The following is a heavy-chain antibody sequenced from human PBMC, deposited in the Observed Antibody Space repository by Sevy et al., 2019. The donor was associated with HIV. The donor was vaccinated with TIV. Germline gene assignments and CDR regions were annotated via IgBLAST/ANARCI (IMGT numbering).Heavy chain of an antibody. CDR3: AKVINRGCDGINCYPYYYYFYGLDV. CDR2: ISWNSRNV. J-gene: IGHJ6*02. CDR1: GFPFNDHA. Sequence: GGSLRLSCAASGFPFNDHALHWVRQVPGKGLEWVSGISWNSRNVGYADSVKGRFTISRDNANHFLYLEMNSLRPEDTACYYCAKVINRGCDGINCYPYYYYFYGLDVWGQGTTVTVSS. D-gene: IGHD2-21*01. V-gene: IGHV3-9*01.